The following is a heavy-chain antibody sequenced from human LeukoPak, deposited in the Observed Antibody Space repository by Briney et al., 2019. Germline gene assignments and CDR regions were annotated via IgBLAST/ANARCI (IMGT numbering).Heavy chain of an antibody. Sequence: PGGSLRLSCTASGFTFNKYSMTWVRQAPGKGLEWVANIKHDGSEKYYVDSVRGRVTISRDNAKNSLYLQMNTLRAEDTAVYFCARHNYYHFDYWGQGTLVTASS. CDR1: GFTFNKYS. D-gene: IGHD1-1*01. CDR3: ARHNYYHFDY. CDR2: IKHDGSEK. V-gene: IGHV3-7*01. J-gene: IGHJ4*02.